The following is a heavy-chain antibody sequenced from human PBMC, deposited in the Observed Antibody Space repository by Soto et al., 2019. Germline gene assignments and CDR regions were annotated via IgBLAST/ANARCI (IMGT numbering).Heavy chain of an antibody. CDR2: IYYSGST. J-gene: IGHJ5*02. CDR1: GGSISSGGYY. V-gene: IGHV4-31*03. CDR3: ARGLLEYSSSSTNWFDP. Sequence: SETLSLTCTVSGGSISSGGYYWSWIRQHPGKGLEWIGYIYYSGSTYYNPSLKSRVTISVDTSKNQFSLKLSSVTAADTAVYYCARGLLEYSSSSTNWFDPWGQGTLVTVSS. D-gene: IGHD6-6*01.